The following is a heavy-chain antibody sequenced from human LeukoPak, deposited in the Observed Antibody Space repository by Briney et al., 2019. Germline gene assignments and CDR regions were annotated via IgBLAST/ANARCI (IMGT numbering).Heavy chain of an antibody. CDR2: IIPIVGIA. D-gene: IGHD1-20*01. V-gene: IGHV1-69*04. CDR1: GGTFSSYA. CDR3: ARVYSNWNDVPWFDP. Sequence: SVKVSCKASGGTFSSYAFSWVRQAPGQGLEWMGRIIPIVGIANYAQKFQGRVTITADKSTSTAYMELSSLRSEDTAVYYCARVYSNWNDVPWFDPWGQGTLVTVSS. J-gene: IGHJ5*02.